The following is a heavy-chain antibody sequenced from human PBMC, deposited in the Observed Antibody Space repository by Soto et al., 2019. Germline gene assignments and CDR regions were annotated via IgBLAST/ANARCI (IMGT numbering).Heavy chain of an antibody. V-gene: IGHV3-33*06. CDR2: ICCSGSNT. CDR1: GFTFSSYG. D-gene: IGHD2-21*02. J-gene: IGHJ4*02. CDR3: AKLSAYCGGDCYSSISDY. Sequence: GGSLRLSCAASGFTFSSYGMHWVRQAPGKGLEWVAAICCSGSNTYYADSVKGRFTISRDNSKNTLYLQMNSLRAEDTAVYYCAKLSAYCGGDCYSSISDYWGQGTLVTVSS.